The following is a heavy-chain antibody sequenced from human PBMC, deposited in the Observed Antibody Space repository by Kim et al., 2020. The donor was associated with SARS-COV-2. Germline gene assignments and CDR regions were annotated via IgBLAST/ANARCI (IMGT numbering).Heavy chain of an antibody. CDR3: AKVFTWFDP. CDR2: T. J-gene: IGHJ5*02. D-gene: IGHD3-16*01. Sequence: TTYADFVKGRFTISRDNEKNTLYLQMNSLTAEDTAVYFCAKVFTWFDPWGQGTLVAVSS. V-gene: IGHV3-74*01.